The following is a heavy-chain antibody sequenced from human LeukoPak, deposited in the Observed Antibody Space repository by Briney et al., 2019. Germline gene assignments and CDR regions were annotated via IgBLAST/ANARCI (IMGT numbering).Heavy chain of an antibody. D-gene: IGHD3-10*01. Sequence: KPGGSLRLSCAASGFTFTNAWMSWVRRAPGKGLEWVGRIKSKGDGETTDYTAPVKGRFTMSRDDSKATLYLQMNYAIVEDTAVYFCATDLGHTMIRGVLVSWGQGALVSVSP. CDR3: ATDLGHTMIRGVLVS. J-gene: IGHJ4*02. CDR1: GFTFTNAW. V-gene: IGHV3-15*01. CDR2: IKSKGDGETT.